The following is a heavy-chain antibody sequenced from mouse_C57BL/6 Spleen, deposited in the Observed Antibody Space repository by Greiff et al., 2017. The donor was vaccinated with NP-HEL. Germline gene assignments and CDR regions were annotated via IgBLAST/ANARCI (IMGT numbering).Heavy chain of an antibody. Sequence: QVQLKQSGAELVRPGTSVKMSCKASGYTFTNYWIGWAKQRPGHGLEWIGDIYPGGGYTNYNEKFKGKATLTADKSSSTAYMQFSSLTSEDSAIYYCARSGYYGYDERVFAYWGQGTTLTVSS. D-gene: IGHD2-2*01. J-gene: IGHJ2*01. CDR2: IYPGGGYT. CDR3: ARSGYYGYDERVFAY. CDR1: GYTFTNYW. V-gene: IGHV1-63*01.